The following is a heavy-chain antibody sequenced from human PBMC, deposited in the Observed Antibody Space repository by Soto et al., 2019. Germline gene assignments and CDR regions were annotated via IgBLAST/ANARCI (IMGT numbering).Heavy chain of an antibody. J-gene: IGHJ3*02. Sequence: GASVKVSCKASGYTFTSYGISWVRQAPGQGLEWMGWISAYNGNTNYAQKLQGRVTMTTDTSTSTAYMELRSLRSDDTAVYYCARAVRYLGEPLDAFDIWGQGTTVTVSS. V-gene: IGHV1-18*01. CDR3: ARAVRYLGEPLDAFDI. D-gene: IGHD3-16*01. CDR2: ISAYNGNT. CDR1: GYTFTSYG.